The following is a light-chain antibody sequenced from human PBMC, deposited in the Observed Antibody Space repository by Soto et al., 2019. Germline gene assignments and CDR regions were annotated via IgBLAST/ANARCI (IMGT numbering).Light chain of an antibody. CDR1: QSISSW. CDR2: KAS. CDR3: HQYNTYSPHT. Sequence: DIQMTQSPSTLSASVGDRVTITCRAGQSISSWLAWYQQKPGKAPKLLIYKASSLESGVPSRFSGSGSGTEFTLTISSVQPDDFATYYCHQYNTYSPHTFGQGTQLEIK. V-gene: IGKV1-5*03. J-gene: IGKJ2*01.